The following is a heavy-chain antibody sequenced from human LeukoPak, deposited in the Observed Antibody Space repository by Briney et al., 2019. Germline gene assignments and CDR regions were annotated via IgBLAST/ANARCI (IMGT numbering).Heavy chain of an antibody. D-gene: IGHD2/OR15-2a*01. CDR2: INSDGSST. CDR1: GFTFSSSW. CDR3: ARDNRGIVLIH. Sequence: GGSLRLSCAASGFTFSSSWMHWVSQVPGKGLVWVSRINSDGSSTTYADSVKGRFTISRDNAKNTLYPQMNSLRAEDTAVYYCARDNRGIVLIHWGQGTLVTVSS. V-gene: IGHV3-74*03. J-gene: IGHJ4*02.